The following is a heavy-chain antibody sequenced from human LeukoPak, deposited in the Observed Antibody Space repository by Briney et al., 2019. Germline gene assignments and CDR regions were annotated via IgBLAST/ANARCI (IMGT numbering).Heavy chain of an antibody. D-gene: IGHD3-3*01. CDR2: VYYSGST. CDR3: AREKRYYDFWSGYHDFDY. V-gene: IGHV4-39*02. J-gene: IGHJ4*02. Sequence: PSETLSLTCTVSGASISSSSYYWAWIRQPPGKGLEWIGSVYYSGSTYYNPSLKSRVTMSVDTSKNQFSLNLNSVTAADTAVYYCAREKRYYDFWSGYHDFDYWGQGTLVTVSS. CDR1: GASISSSSYY.